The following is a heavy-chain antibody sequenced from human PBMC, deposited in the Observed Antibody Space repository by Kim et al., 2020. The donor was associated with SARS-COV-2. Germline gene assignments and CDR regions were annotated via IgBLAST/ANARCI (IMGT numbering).Heavy chain of an antibody. CDR3: ARGKSPSMEYVEGWAFDI. Sequence: SETLSLTCAVYGGSFSGYYWSWIRQPPGKGLEWIGEINHSGSTNYNPSLKSRVTISVDTSKNQFSLKLSSVTAADTAVYYCARGKSPSMEYVEGWAFDIWGQGTMVTVAS. V-gene: IGHV4-34*01. CDR2: INHSGST. D-gene: IGHD3-3*01. CDR1: GGSFSGYY. J-gene: IGHJ3*02.